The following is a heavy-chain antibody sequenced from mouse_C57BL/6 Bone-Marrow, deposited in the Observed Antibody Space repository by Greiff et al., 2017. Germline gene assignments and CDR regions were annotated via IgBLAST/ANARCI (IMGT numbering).Heavy chain of an antibody. J-gene: IGHJ3*01. CDR2: IDPENGDT. V-gene: IGHV14-4*01. D-gene: IGHD1-2*01. Sequence: VQLQQSGAELVRPGASVKLSCTASGFNIKDAYMHWVKQRPEQGLEWIGWIDPENGDTEYASKFQGKATITADTSSNTAYLQLSSLTSEDTAVYYCTRWLGFAYWGQGTLVTVSA. CDR3: TRWLGFAY. CDR1: GFNIKDAY.